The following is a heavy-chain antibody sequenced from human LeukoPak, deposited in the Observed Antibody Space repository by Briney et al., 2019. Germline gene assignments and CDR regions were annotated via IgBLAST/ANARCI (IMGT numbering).Heavy chain of an antibody. Sequence: GGSLRLSCAASGFTFSSYAMHWVRQAPGKGLEWVAVISYDGSNKYYADSVKGRFTISRDNSKNTLYLQMNSLRAEDTAVYYCARGSDEHSSGWYDWFDPWGQGTLVTVSS. CDR1: GFTFSSYA. J-gene: IGHJ5*02. CDR3: ARGSDEHSSGWYDWFDP. D-gene: IGHD6-19*01. V-gene: IGHV3-30-3*01. CDR2: ISYDGSNK.